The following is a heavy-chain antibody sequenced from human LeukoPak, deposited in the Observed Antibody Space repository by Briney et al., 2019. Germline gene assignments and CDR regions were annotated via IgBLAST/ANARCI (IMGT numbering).Heavy chain of an antibody. Sequence: SETLSLTCTVSNGSISSYYWTWIRQPPRMGLEWIGYIFFGGGTRYNSSLQSRVIISVDTSKNQFSLKLSSVTAADTAVYYCVRHDYVSGTPPNWGQGTLVTVSS. CDR2: IFFGGGT. V-gene: IGHV4-59*08. J-gene: IGHJ4*02. CDR3: VRHDYVSGTPPN. D-gene: IGHD3-16*01. CDR1: NGSISSYY.